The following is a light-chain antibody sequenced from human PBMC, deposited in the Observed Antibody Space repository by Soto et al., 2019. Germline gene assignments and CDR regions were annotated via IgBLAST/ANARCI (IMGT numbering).Light chain of an antibody. CDR1: SSNIGAGYD. CDR3: QSSDSSLNV. J-gene: IGLJ1*01. CDR2: GNS. Sequence: QSVLTQPPSVSGAPGQRVNISCTGSSSNIGAGYDVHWYQQLPGTAPKLLIYGNSNRPSGVPDRFSGSKSGTSASLAITGLQAEDEADYYCQSSDSSLNVFGTGTKVTVL. V-gene: IGLV1-40*01.